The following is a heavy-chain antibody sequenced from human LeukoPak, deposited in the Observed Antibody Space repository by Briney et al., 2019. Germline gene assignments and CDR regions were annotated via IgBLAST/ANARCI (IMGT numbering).Heavy chain of an antibody. V-gene: IGHV1-2*02. CDR1: GYTFTGYY. J-gene: IGHJ5*02. CDR2: INPDSGAT. D-gene: IGHD6-13*01. Sequence: ASVKVSCKTSGYTFTGYYIHWMRQAPGQGLEWMGWINPDSGATRYAQKFQGRVSMTRDTSISTGYMEMSRLSPDDTAVYYCARDRAAVGSYNWFDPWGQGSLVTVSS. CDR3: ARDRAAVGSYNWFDP.